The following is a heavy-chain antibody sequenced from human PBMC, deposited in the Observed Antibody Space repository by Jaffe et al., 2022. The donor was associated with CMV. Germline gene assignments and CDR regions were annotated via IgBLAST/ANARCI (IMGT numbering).Heavy chain of an antibody. CDR3: ATLSSSSVAY. D-gene: IGHD6-25*01. CDR2: IGNSDSPI. CDR1: GIVFSHYY. Sequence: QVQLVESGGALVKPGGSLRLSCAASGIVFSHYYMSWIRQAPGKGLEWVSYIGNSDSPIYYADSVKGRFTISRDNAKDSLYLQMNSLRAEDTAVYYCATLSSSSVAYWGQGTLVTVSS. V-gene: IGHV3-11*01. J-gene: IGHJ4*02.